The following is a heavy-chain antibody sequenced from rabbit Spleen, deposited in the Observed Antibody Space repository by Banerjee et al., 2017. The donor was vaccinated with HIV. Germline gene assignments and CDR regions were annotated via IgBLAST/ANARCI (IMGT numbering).Heavy chain of an antibody. V-gene: IGHV1S47*01. CDR2: IEPIFGNT. J-gene: IGHJ4*01. Sequence: QEQLVESGGGLVQPGGSLKLSCKASGFDFSNYGVSWVRQAPGKGLEWIGYIEPIFGNTYYANWVNGRFTISSHNAQNTLYLQLSSLTAADTATYICVRDQAGDADYGPYYLNLWGQGTLVTVS. D-gene: IGHD2-1*01. CDR3: VRDQAGDADYGPYYLNL. CDR1: GFDFSNYG.